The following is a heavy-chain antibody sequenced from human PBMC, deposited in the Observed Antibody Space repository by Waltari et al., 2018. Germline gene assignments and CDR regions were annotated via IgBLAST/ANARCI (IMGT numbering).Heavy chain of an antibody. V-gene: IGHV4-34*02. Sequence: QVQLQQWGAGLLKPSETLSLTCAVYGGSFSGYYWSWIRQPPGKGLEWIGEINHRGSTNDNPSLKSRVTISVDTSKNQFSLKLSSVTAADTAVYYCARGSGTYYGPLYYFDYWGQGTLVTVSS. CDR3: ARGSGTYYGPLYYFDY. D-gene: IGHD3-10*01. CDR2: INHRGST. J-gene: IGHJ4*02. CDR1: GGSFSGYY.